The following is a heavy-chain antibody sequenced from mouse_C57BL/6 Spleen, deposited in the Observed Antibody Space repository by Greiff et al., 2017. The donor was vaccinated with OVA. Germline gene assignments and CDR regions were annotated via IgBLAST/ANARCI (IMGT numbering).Heavy chain of an antibody. D-gene: IGHD1-1*01. CDR2: IDPNSGGT. Sequence: QVQLQQSGAELVKPGASVKLSCKASGYTFTSYWMHWVKQRPGRGLEWIGRIDPNSGGTKYNEKFKSKATLTVDKPSSTAYMQLSSLTSEDSAVYYCARKDSAVVAPFAYWGQGTLVTVSA. CDR3: ARKDSAVVAPFAY. V-gene: IGHV1-72*01. J-gene: IGHJ3*01. CDR1: GYTFTSYW.